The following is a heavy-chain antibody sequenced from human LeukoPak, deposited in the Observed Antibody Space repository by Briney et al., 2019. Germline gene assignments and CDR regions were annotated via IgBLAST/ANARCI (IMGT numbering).Heavy chain of an antibody. CDR1: GFTFSDYY. V-gene: IGHV3-21*01. CDR2: ISGLSSYT. J-gene: IGHJ4*02. Sequence: PGGSLRLSCSASGFTFSDYYMNWVRQAPGKGLEWVSSISGLSSYTYYGEPVKGRFSISRDNAKNSLYLQMNSLGAEDTATYYCGRAFPPLRTSSAGDLWGQGILVTVSS. CDR3: GRAFPPLRTSSAGDL. D-gene: IGHD3-16*01.